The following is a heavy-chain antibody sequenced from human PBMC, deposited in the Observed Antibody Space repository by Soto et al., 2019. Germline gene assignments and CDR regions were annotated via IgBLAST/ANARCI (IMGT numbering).Heavy chain of an antibody. J-gene: IGHJ5*02. D-gene: IGHD2-8*01. CDR1: GGPISSGGYY. V-gene: IGHV4-31*03. CDR2: IYYSGST. Sequence: PSETLSLTCTVSGGPISSGGYYWSWIRQHPGKGLEWIGYIYYSGSTYYNPSLKSRVTISVDTSKNQFSLKLSSVTAADTAVYYCARDVTYCTNGVCYLYGFDPWGQGTLVTVSS. CDR3: ARDVTYCTNGVCYLYGFDP.